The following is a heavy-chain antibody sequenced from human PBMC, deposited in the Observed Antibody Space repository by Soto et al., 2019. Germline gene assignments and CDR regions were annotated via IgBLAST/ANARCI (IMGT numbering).Heavy chain of an antibody. D-gene: IGHD6-19*01. CDR3: TRQTDAVQWLVVPTDYNFDY. Sequence: GSLRLSCAASGFTFGGSAMHWVRQASGKGLEWVGHIRSKTNSYATAYAESVKGRFTISRDDSMNTAYLQMNSLKTEGTAVYFCTRQTDAVQWLVVPTDYNFDYWGQGTLVTVSS. CDR2: IRSKTNSYAT. V-gene: IGHV3-73*01. J-gene: IGHJ4*02. CDR1: GFTFGGSA.